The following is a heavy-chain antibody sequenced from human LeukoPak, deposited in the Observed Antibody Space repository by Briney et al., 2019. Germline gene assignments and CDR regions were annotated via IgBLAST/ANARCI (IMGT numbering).Heavy chain of an antibody. CDR2: IYSGGST. Sequence: PGGSLRLSCAASGFTVSSNYMSWVRQAPGKGLEWVSVIYSGGSTYYADSVKGRFTISRDNSKNTLYLQMNSLRAEDTAVYYCASGIYVWQQLAYAFDIWGQGTMVTVSS. CDR1: GFTVSSNY. D-gene: IGHD6-13*01. J-gene: IGHJ3*02. CDR3: ASGIYVWQQLAYAFDI. V-gene: IGHV3-66*01.